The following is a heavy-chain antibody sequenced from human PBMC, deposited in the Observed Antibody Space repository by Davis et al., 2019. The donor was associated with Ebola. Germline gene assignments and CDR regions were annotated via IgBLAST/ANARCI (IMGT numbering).Heavy chain of an antibody. V-gene: IGHV4-39*01. CDR3: ATQLLLYPLVDY. J-gene: IGHJ4*02. CDR2: IYYSGST. Sequence: SETLSLTCTVSGGSISSSSYYWGWIRQPPGKGLGWIGSIYYSGSTYYNPSLKSRVTISVDTSKNQFSLKLSSVTAADTAVYYCATQLLLYPLVDYWGQGTLVTVSS. D-gene: IGHD2-15*01. CDR1: GGSISSSSYY.